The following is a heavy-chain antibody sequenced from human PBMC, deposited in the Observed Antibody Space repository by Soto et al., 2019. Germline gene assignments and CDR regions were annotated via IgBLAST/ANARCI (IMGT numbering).Heavy chain of an antibody. CDR2: INHSGST. J-gene: IGHJ5*02. CDR1: GGSFSGYY. Sequence: PSETLSLTCAVYGGSFSGYYWSWIRQPPGKGLEWIGEINHSGSTNYNPSLKSRVTISVDTSKNQFSLKLSSVTAADTAVYYCARDIPELHYFGSGSYGPPTSWFDPWGQGTLVTVSS. CDR3: ARDIPELHYFGSGSYGPPTSWFDP. V-gene: IGHV4-34*01. D-gene: IGHD3-10*01.